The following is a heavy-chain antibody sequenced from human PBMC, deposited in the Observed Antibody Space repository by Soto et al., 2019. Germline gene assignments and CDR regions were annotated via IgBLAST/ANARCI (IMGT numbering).Heavy chain of an antibody. J-gene: IGHJ5*02. Sequence: KTSETLSLTCTVSGASISSSDYYWGWVRQTPGKGLDWIGNIYYSGTTYYNPSLKSRVTISVDTSKNQFSLKLNSVTAADTAVYYCVRDGTKTLRDWFDPWGQGISVTVSS. CDR1: GASISSSDYY. D-gene: IGHD1-1*01. CDR3: VRDGTKTLRDWFDP. V-gene: IGHV4-39*01. CDR2: IYYSGTT.